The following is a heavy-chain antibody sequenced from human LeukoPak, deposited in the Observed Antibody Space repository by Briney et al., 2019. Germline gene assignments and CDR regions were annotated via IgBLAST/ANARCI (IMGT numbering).Heavy chain of an antibody. CDR2: ISSSSSYI. J-gene: IGHJ6*03. D-gene: IGHD6-13*01. V-gene: IGHV3-21*01. CDR1: GFTFSSYS. CDR3: ARVHSSSWYSGYLYMDV. Sequence: PGGSLRLPCAASGFTFSSYSMNWVRQAPGKGLEWVSSISSSSSYIYYADSVKGRFTISRDNAKNSLYLQMNSLRAEDTAVYYCARVHSSSWYSGYLYMDVWGKGTTVTVSS.